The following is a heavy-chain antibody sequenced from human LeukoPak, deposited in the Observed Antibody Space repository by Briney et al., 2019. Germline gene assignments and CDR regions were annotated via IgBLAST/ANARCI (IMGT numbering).Heavy chain of an antibody. V-gene: IGHV4-61*02. Sequence: PSQTLSLTCTVSGGSISSGSYYWSWIRQPAGKGLEGIGRIYTSGSTNYNPSLKSRVTRSVDTSKNQFSLKLSSVTAADTAVYYCARGIRYYYDSSGLNWFDPWGQGTLVTVSS. D-gene: IGHD3-22*01. J-gene: IGHJ5*02. CDR3: ARGIRYYYDSSGLNWFDP. CDR2: IYTSGST. CDR1: GGSISSGSYY.